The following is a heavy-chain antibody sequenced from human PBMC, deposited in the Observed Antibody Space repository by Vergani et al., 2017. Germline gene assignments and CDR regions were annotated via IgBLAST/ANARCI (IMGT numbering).Heavy chain of an antibody. D-gene: IGHD1-1*01. V-gene: IGHV3-30*03. CDR1: GFTSSYYG. CDR2: ISYDGTQK. Sequence: QVHLVESGGGVVQHGRSLRLSCVVSGFTSSYYGMHWVRQAPGKGLEWVAVISYDGTQKYYADSVKGRFTISRDNSKSTLYLQMNSLRTEDTAVYYCATKSCCTPGCQIGYFREWGQGTLVTVSS. CDR3: ATKSCCTPGCQIGYFRE. J-gene: IGHJ1*01.